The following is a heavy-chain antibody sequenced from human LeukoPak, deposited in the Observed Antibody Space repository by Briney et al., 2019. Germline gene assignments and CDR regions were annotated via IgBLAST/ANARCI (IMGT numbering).Heavy chain of an antibody. CDR2: IDYRGST. J-gene: IGHJ3*02. CDR1: GGSISSSYYY. V-gene: IGHV4-61*05. CDR3: ARSRSGYSYDHAAFDI. Sequence: PSETLSLTCTVSGGSISSSYYYWGWIRQPPGKGLEWIAYIDYRGSTTYNPSLKSRVTISVDTSGNQFSLKLSSVTAADTAVYYCARSRSGYSYDHAAFDIWGQGTMVTVSS. D-gene: IGHD5-18*01.